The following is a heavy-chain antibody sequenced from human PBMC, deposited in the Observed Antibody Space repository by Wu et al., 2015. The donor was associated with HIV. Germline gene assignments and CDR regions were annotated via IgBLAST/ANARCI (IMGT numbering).Heavy chain of an antibody. J-gene: IGHJ4*02. V-gene: IGHV1-69*05. D-gene: IGHD3-10*01. CDR2: IIPIFGTA. CDR1: GGTFSSYA. CDR3: ARVETVYYFGSGERGYFEY. Sequence: QVQLVQSGAEVKKPGSSVKVSCKASGGTFSSYAISWVRQAPGQGLEWMGGIIPIFGTANYAQKFQGRVTVSTDTSTSTAYMELRSLRSDDTAVYHCARVETVYYFGSGERGYFEYWGQGTLVTVSS.